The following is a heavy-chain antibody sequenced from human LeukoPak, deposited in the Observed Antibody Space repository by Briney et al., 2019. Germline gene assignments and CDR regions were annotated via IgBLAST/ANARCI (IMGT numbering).Heavy chain of an antibody. V-gene: IGHV4-61*01. D-gene: IGHD1-1*01. J-gene: IGHJ4*02. Sequence: SETLSLTCTVSGGSVSSGSYYWSWIRQPPGKGLEWIGYIYYSGGTNYNPSLKSRVTISVDTSKNQFSLKLSSVTAADTAVYYCAGNWNGIDYWGQGTLVTVSS. CDR1: GGSVSSGSYY. CDR2: IYYSGGT. CDR3: AGNWNGIDY.